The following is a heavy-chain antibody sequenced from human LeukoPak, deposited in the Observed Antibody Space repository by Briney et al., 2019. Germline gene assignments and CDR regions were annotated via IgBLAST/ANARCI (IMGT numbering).Heavy chain of an antibody. CDR1: GFTFSSYA. Sequence: GGSLRLSCAASGFTFSSYAVSWVRQAPGKGLEWVSAISGSGGSTYYADSVKGRFTISRDNSKNTLYLQMNSLRAEDTAVYYCAKTLTMIVVVPTFQHWGQGTLVTVSS. CDR3: AKTLTMIVVVPTFQH. CDR2: ISGSGGST. V-gene: IGHV3-23*01. D-gene: IGHD3-22*01. J-gene: IGHJ1*01.